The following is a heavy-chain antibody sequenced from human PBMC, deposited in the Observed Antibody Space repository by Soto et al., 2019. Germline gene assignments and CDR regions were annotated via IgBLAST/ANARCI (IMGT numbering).Heavy chain of an antibody. CDR3: ARHSIVVLLTSIKWFDP. D-gene: IGHD2-2*01. Sequence: GESLKISCKGSEDRFTGYWISWVRQMPGKGLEWVGRIDPSDSYTNYSPSFQGHVTISADKSSATAYLQWSSLKASDTAMYYCARHSIVVLLTSIKWFDPWGKGTLVTVSA. CDR1: EDRFTGYW. J-gene: IGHJ5*02. V-gene: IGHV5-10-1*01. CDR2: IDPSDSYT.